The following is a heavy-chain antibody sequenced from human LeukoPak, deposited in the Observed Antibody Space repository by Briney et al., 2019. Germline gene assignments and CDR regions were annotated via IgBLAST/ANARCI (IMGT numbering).Heavy chain of an antibody. CDR2: IYYSGST. CDR1: GGSISSYY. Sequence: SETLSLTCTVSGGSISSYYWSWIRQPPGKGLEWIGYIYYSGSTNYNPSLKSRVTISVDTSKNQFSLKLSSVTAADTAVYYCARGIAVAGFDYWGQGTLVTVSS. J-gene: IGHJ4*02. D-gene: IGHD6-19*01. CDR3: ARGIAVAGFDY. V-gene: IGHV4-59*08.